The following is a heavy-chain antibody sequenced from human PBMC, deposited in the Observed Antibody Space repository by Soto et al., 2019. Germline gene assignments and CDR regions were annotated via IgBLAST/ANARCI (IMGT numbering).Heavy chain of an antibody. D-gene: IGHD2-21*02. CDR2: MYNTGST. Sequence: PSETLSLTCTVSGGSISSNYWSWIRRPPGKGLEWIGYMYNTGSTVYNPSLKSRVTISVDTSKNQFSLKLNSVTAADTAVYYCARDLWGYCGADCYPLDVWGQGTTVTVSS. CDR1: GGSISSNY. V-gene: IGHV4-59*01. CDR3: ARDLWGYCGADCYPLDV. J-gene: IGHJ6*02.